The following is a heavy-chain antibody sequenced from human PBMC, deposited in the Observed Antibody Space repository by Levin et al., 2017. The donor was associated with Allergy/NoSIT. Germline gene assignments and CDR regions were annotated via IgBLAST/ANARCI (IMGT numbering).Heavy chain of an antibody. Sequence: GGSLRLSCVASGFTFSDFWMHWVRQAPGKGLVWVSDINGDGSITRYADSVKGRFTVSRDNAKNTVFLQMNSLRAEDTAVYYCARRVNFLGDYWGQGTLVTVSS. CDR3: ARRVNFLGDY. D-gene: IGHD1-26*01. CDR2: INGDGSIT. CDR1: GFTFSDFW. V-gene: IGHV3-74*01. J-gene: IGHJ4*02.